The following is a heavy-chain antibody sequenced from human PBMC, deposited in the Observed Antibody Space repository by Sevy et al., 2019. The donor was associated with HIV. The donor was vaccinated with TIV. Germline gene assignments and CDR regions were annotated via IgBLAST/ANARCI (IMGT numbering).Heavy chain of an antibody. CDR1: GGSISSGGYS. Sequence: SETLSLTCAVSGGSISSGGYSWSWIRQPPGKGLEWIGYIYHSGSTYYNPSLKSRVTISVDRSKNQFSLKLSSVTAADTAVYYCARGKGPGSAFDIWGQGTMVTVSS. V-gene: IGHV4-30-2*01. J-gene: IGHJ3*02. CDR3: ARGKGPGSAFDI. CDR2: IYHSGST.